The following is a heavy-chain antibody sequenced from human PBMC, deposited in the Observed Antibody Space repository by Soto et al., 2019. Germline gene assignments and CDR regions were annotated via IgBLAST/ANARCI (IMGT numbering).Heavy chain of an antibody. CDR3: AIRITMVRGVIGYYYGMDV. CDR2: IIPILGIA. V-gene: IGHV1-69*02. Sequence: VASVKVSCKASGGTFSSYTISWVRQAPGQGLEWMGRIIPILGIANYAQKFQGRVTITADKSTSTAYMELSSLRSEDTAVYYCAIRITMVRGVIGYYYGMDVWGQGTTVTVSS. J-gene: IGHJ6*02. D-gene: IGHD3-10*01. CDR1: GGTFSSYT.